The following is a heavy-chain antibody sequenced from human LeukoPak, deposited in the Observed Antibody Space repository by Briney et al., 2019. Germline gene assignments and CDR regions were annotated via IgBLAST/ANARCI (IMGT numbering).Heavy chain of an antibody. V-gene: IGHV3-23*01. D-gene: IGHD5-24*01. CDR1: GFSFDDYA. CDR3: ANNRWLQSGYSDY. CDR2: ISGSGGST. J-gene: IGHJ4*02. Sequence: PGRSLRLSCAVSGFSFDDYAMHWVRQVPGKGLEWVSGISGSGGSTYYADSVKGRFTVSRDNSKNTLYLQMNSLRAEDTAVYYCANNRWLQSGYSDYWGQGTLVTVSS.